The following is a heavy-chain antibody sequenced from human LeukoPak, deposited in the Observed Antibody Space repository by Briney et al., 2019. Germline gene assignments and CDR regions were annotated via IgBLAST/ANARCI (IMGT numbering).Heavy chain of an antibody. V-gene: IGHV3-53*01. Sequence: PGGSLRLSCAASGFTFSSYAMSWVRQAPGKGLEWVSVIYSGGSTYYADSVKGRFTISRDNSKNTVYLQMNSLRAEDTAVYYCARDETYGSGSFDYWGQGTLVTVSS. D-gene: IGHD3-10*01. CDR2: IYSGGST. CDR3: ARDETYGSGSFDY. J-gene: IGHJ4*02. CDR1: GFTFSSYA.